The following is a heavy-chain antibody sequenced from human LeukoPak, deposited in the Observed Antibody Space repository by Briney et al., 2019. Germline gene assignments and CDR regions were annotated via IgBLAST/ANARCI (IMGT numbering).Heavy chain of an antibody. CDR3: ARDMGLLWFGESRTYYYYYYMDV. J-gene: IGHJ6*03. V-gene: IGHV1-2*02. Sequence: ASVKVSCKASGYTFTGYYMHWVRQAPGQGLEWMGWINPNSGGTNYAQKFQGRATMTRDTSISTAYMELSRLRSDDTAVYYCARDMGLLWFGESRTYYYYYYMDVWGKGTTVTISS. CDR2: INPNSGGT. D-gene: IGHD3-10*01. CDR1: GYTFTGYY.